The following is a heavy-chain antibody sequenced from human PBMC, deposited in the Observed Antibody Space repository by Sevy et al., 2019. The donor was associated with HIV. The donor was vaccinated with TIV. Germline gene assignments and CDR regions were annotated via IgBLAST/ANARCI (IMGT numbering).Heavy chain of an antibody. CDR1: GGPISTCTNF. V-gene: IGHV4-39*01. Sequence: SKTLSLTCIVSGGPISTCTNFWGWIRQPPGKGLEWIGSIYCGGSTYYNPSLKSRVAISVDTSKNQFSLKVNSVSAADTAVYYCARGRITFFDDWGQGALVTVSS. CDR2: IYCGGST. D-gene: IGHD3-16*01. CDR3: ARGRITFFDD. J-gene: IGHJ4*02.